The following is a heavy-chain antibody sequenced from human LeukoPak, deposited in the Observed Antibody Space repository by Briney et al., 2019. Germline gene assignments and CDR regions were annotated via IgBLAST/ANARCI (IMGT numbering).Heavy chain of an antibody. V-gene: IGHV1-18*01. CDR1: GYTFAIYG. J-gene: IGHJ5*02. D-gene: IGHD2-21*02. CDR2: ISPYDGDT. Sequence: EASVKVSCKASGYTFAIYGISWVRQAPGQGLEWMAWISPYDGDTNYAQNFEGRVTTTTETSTSTAYMELRSLRSDDTAIYYCARDYCTRGGDCYKEDLFDPWGQGTLVTVSS. CDR3: ARDYCTRGGDCYKEDLFDP.